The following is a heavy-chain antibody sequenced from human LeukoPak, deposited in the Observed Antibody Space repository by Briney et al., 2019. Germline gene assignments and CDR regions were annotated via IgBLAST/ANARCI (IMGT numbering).Heavy chain of an antibody. CDR3: AKPARGLGIQFGLDS. CDR1: GFXFSDYA. V-gene: IGHV3-64D*08. CDR2: VSSVIGRT. D-gene: IGHD3-16*01. J-gene: IGHJ4*02. Sequence: PGGSLRLSCSASGFXFSDYAMHWVRQAPGRGLEYVSAVSSVIGRTFYADSVKDRFTISRDNSGNTLYLQMSSLRPEDTAVYYCAKPARGLGIQFGLDSWGQGTLVTVSS.